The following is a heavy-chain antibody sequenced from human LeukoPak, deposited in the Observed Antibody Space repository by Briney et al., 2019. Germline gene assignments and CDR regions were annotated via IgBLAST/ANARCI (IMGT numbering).Heavy chain of an antibody. CDR2: MNPNSGNT. D-gene: IGHD6-13*01. Sequence: ASVKVSCKASGYTFTSYDINWVRQATGQGLEWMGWMNPNSGNTGYAQKFQGRVTMTRSTSISTAYMELSSLRSEDTAVYYCARGEAATASDDYWGQGTLVTVSS. CDR3: ARGEAATASDDY. J-gene: IGHJ4*02. CDR1: GYTFTSYD. V-gene: IGHV1-8*01.